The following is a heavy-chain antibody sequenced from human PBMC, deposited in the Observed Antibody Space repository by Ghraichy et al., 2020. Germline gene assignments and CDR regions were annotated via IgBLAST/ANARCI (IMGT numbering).Heavy chain of an antibody. Sequence: ASVKVSCKASGYTFTSYAINWVRQATGQGLEWMGWMNPNSGNTGYAQKFQGRVTMTRNTSISTAYMELSSLRSEDTAVYYCARERRVMGQWLVLGFDIWGQGTMVTVSS. CDR1: GYTFTSYA. D-gene: IGHD6-19*01. J-gene: IGHJ3*02. CDR2: MNPNSGNT. CDR3: ARERRVMGQWLVLGFDI. V-gene: IGHV1-8*02.